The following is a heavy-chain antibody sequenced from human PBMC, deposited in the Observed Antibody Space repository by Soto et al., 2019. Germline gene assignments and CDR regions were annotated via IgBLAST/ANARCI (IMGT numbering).Heavy chain of an antibody. V-gene: IGHV3-23*01. J-gene: IGHJ6*02. CDR3: AKSDRAARFSYSRMDV. CDR1: GFTFSSDA. D-gene: IGHD6-6*01. Sequence: RRPSCAASGFTFSSDAMSCVRQAPGKGQEWVTAISCSGGSTYYADSLKGRFTISRDNSKNTLYLQMNSLRAEDTAVYYCAKSDRAARFSYSRMDVWGQGTKVTV. CDR2: ISCSGGST.